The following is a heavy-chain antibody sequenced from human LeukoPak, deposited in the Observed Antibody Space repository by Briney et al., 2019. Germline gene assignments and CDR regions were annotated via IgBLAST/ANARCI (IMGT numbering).Heavy chain of an antibody. CDR2: ISAYNGNT. CDR1: GYTFTSYG. Sequence: ASVKVSCKASGYTFTSYGISWVRQAPGQGLEWMGWISAYNGNTNYAQKLQGRVTMTTDTSTSTAYMELRSLRPDDTAVYYCARDTYYYGSGTYLRGSDYWGQGTLVTVSS. D-gene: IGHD3-10*01. CDR3: ARDTYYYGSGTYLRGSDY. V-gene: IGHV1-18*01. J-gene: IGHJ4*02.